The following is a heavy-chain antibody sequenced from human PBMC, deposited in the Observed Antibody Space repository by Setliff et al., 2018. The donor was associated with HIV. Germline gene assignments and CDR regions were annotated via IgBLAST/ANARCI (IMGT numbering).Heavy chain of an antibody. J-gene: IGHJ3*02. V-gene: IGHV4-4*07. CDR1: GGSTSNYH. D-gene: IGHD5-12*01. Sequence: SETLSLTCTVSGGSTSNYHWSWIRQPAGKGLEWIGRSYISGSTNYNPSLKSRITMSVDTSKNQFSLKLSSVTAADTAVYYCARDHSGYDPDAFDIWGQGTMVTVSS. CDR2: SYISGST. CDR3: ARDHSGYDPDAFDI.